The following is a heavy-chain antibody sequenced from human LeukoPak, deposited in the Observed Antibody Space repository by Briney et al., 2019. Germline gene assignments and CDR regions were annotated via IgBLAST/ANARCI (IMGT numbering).Heavy chain of an antibody. J-gene: IGHJ6*02. V-gene: IGHV1-18*01. CDR1: GYTFTSYG. D-gene: IGHD2-2*01. CDR2: ISAYNGNT. Sequence: GASVKVSCKASGYTFTSYGISWVRQAPGQGLEWMGWISAYNGNTNYAQKLQGRVTMTTDTSTSTAYMELRSLRSDDTVVYYCARDRDLPAANYYYYYGMDVWGQGTTVTVSS. CDR3: ARDRDLPAANYYYYYGMDV.